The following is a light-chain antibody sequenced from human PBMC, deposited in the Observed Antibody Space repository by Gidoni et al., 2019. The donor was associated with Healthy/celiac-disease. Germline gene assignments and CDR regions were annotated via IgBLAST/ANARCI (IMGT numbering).Light chain of an antibody. J-gene: IGKJ3*01. CDR2: DAS. CDR1: QSVSSY. V-gene: IGKV3-11*01. CDR3: QQRSNGVT. Sequence: EMVSTQSPATLSLSPGESATLSCRASQSVSSYLAWYQQKPGQAPRLLIYDASNRATGIPARFSGSGSGTDFTLTISSLEPEDFAVYYCQQRSNGVTFGPGTKVDIK.